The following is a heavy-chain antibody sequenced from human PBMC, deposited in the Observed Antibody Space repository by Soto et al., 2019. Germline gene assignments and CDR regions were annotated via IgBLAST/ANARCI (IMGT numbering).Heavy chain of an antibody. CDR2: MNPNSGNT. Sequence: ASVKVSCKASGYTFTIYDINWVRQATGQGLEWMGWMNPNSGNTGYAQKFQGRVTMTRNTSISTAYMELSSLRSEDTAVYYCARVRAPSRITMIVVVSSPEFDYWGQGTLVTVSS. J-gene: IGHJ4*02. CDR3: ARVRAPSRITMIVVVSSPEFDY. D-gene: IGHD3-22*01. V-gene: IGHV1-8*01. CDR1: GYTFTIYD.